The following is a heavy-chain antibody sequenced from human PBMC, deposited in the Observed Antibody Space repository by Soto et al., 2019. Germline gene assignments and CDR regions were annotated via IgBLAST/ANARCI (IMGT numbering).Heavy chain of an antibody. D-gene: IGHD6-19*01. CDR1: GYSFTSYW. J-gene: IGHJ6*02. Sequence: GESLKISCKGSGYSFTSYWIGWVRQMPGKGLEWMGIIYPGDSDTRYSPSFQGQVTISADKSISTAYLQWSSLKASDTAMYYCAGSTVAGTLGAYLGYYYGMDVWGQGTTVTVSS. CDR3: AGSTVAGTLGAYLGYYYGMDV. V-gene: IGHV5-51*01. CDR2: IYPGDSDT.